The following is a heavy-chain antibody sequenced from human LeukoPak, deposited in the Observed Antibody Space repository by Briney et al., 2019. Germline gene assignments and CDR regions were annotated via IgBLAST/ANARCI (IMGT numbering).Heavy chain of an antibody. J-gene: IGHJ4*02. V-gene: IGHV3-48*01. CDR1: GFTFSNYN. D-gene: IGHD6-6*01. CDR2: ISGSGSTI. Sequence: GGSLRLSCAVSGFTFSNYNMNWVRQAAGKGLEWVSYISGSGSTIFYADSVKGRFTMSRDNAKNSLYLQMNSLGAEDTAVYYCVRDNPVSSHFDYWGQGTLVTVSS. CDR3: VRDNPVSSHFDY.